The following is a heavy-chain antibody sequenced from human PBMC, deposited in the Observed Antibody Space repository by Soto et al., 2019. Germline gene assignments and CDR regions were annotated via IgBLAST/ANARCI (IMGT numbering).Heavy chain of an antibody. J-gene: IGHJ6*02. D-gene: IGHD3-10*01. CDR2: IYYSGST. CDR3: ARDSHGERTYYYYGMDV. CDR1: GGSISSYY. Sequence: QVQLQESGPGLVKPSETLSLTCTVSGGSISSYYWSWIRQPPGKGLEWIGYIYYSGSTNYNPFLKSRVTISVETSKNQFSLKLSSVTAADTAVYYCARDSHGERTYYYYGMDVWGQGTTVTVSS. V-gene: IGHV4-59*01.